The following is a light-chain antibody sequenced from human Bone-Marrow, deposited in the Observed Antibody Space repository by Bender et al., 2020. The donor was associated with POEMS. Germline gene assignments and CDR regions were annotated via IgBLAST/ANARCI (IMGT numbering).Light chain of an antibody. J-gene: IGLJ2*01. CDR3: QAWDASTGLFGG. CDR1: KLEEQF. V-gene: IGLV3-1*01. Sequence: SHDLTQPPSVSVSPGETARITCSGDKLEEQFVCWYQQRPGQSPVLLIYHDDTRPSGIPERFSASNSGNTAALTVTGTQATDEADYYCQAWDASTGLFGGFGGGTKLTVL. CDR2: HDD.